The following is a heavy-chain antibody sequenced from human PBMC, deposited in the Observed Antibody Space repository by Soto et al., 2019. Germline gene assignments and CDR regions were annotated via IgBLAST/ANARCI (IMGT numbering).Heavy chain of an antibody. CDR1: GGSVSSSSYY. J-gene: IGHJ4*02. CDR2: VYYSGST. CDR3: GSLEGLATISYYFDY. V-gene: IGHV4-39*01. Sequence: SETLSLTCTVPGGSVSSSSYYWGWVRQPPGKGLEWIGSVYYSGSTYYNPSLESRVTISVDKSKNQFSLKLMSLSAADTAVYYCGSLEGLATISYYFDYWGQGALVTVSS. D-gene: IGHD3-9*01.